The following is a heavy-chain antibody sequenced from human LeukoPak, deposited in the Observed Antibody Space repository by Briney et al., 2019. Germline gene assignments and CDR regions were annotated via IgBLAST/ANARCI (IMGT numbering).Heavy chain of an antibody. V-gene: IGHV3-48*04. J-gene: IGHJ6*03. D-gene: IGHD6-13*01. CDR3: ARGMRQLVGPTYYYYMDV. CDR1: GFTFSSYS. Sequence: PGGSLRLSCAASGFTFSSYSMNWVRQAPGKGLEWVSYITSSTSTIYYADSVKGRFTISRDNAKNTLYLQMNSLRAEDTAVYYCARGMRQLVGPTYYYYMDVWGKGTTVTVSS. CDR2: ITSSTSTI.